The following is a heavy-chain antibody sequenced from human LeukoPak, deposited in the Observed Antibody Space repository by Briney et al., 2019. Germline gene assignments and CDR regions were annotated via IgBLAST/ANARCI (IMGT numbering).Heavy chain of an antibody. Sequence: GGSLRLSCAASGFTFSSYAMSWVRQAPGKGLEWVSAISGSGGTTYDADSVKGRFTISRDNSKNTLYLQMNSLRAEDTAVYYCARDHRASGSYNGMDVWGQGTTVTVSS. CDR1: GFTFSSYA. D-gene: IGHD3-10*01. CDR2: ISGSGGTT. CDR3: ARDHRASGSYNGMDV. J-gene: IGHJ6*02. V-gene: IGHV3-23*01.